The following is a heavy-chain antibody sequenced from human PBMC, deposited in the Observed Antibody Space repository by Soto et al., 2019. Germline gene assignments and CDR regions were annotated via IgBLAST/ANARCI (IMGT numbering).Heavy chain of an antibody. Sequence: QVQLQQWGAGPLRPLETLSLTCGVSGGSFSGYYWAWIRQSPGNGLEWIGEINDRGSINYNPSLKSRVSISVDTSKNHYSLNLRSVTAADTAVYCGARESHDILTGPPWVWYFDLWGRGTLVTVSS. CDR3: ARESHDILTGPPWVWYFDL. J-gene: IGHJ2*01. D-gene: IGHD3-9*01. CDR2: INDRGSI. V-gene: IGHV4-34*01. CDR1: GGSFSGYY.